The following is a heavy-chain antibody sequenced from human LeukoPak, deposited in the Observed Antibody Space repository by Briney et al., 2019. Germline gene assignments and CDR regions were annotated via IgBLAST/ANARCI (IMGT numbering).Heavy chain of an antibody. D-gene: IGHD3-22*01. V-gene: IGHV4-39*01. CDR2: IYYSGST. J-gene: IGHJ3*01. CDR3: AKAGVRYFDSSGLYAFDF. CDR1: GGSISSTSYY. Sequence: SETLSLTCAVSGGSISSTSYYWAWIRQPPGKGLEWIGTIYYSGSTYHNPSLKSRVTMSVVTSRNQFSLKLSSVDAADTAVYYCAKAGVRYFDSSGLYAFDFWGQGTTVTVSS.